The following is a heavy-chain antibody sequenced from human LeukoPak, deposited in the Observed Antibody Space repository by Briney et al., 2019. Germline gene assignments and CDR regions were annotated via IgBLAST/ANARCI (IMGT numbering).Heavy chain of an antibody. CDR1: GYSISSGYY. D-gene: IGHD3-22*01. CDR3: ATNLPLGKYYYDSSGWNY. Sequence: SETLSLTCTVSGYSISSGYYWGWIRQPPGKGLEWIGSIYHSGSTNYNPSLKSRVTISVDTSKNQFSLKLSSVTAADTAVYYCATNLPLGKYYYDSSGWNYWGQGTLVTVSS. CDR2: IYHSGST. V-gene: IGHV4-38-2*02. J-gene: IGHJ4*02.